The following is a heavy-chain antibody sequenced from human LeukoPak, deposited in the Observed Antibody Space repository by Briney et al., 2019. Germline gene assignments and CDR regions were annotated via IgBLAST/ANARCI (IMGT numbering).Heavy chain of an antibody. Sequence: GGSLRLSCAAYGFTFSNYAMSWVRQAPGKGLEWVSAITNSGGGTYYADSVKGRFTISRDNSKNTMYLQMNSLRVEDTAVYYCAKRDVDFDCWGQGTLVTVSS. V-gene: IGHV3-23*01. J-gene: IGHJ4*02. CDR3: AKRDVDFDC. CDR2: ITNSGGGT. CDR1: GFTFSNYA.